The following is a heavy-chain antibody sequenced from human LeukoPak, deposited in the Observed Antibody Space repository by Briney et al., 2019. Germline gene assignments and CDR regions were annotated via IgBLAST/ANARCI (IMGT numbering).Heavy chain of an antibody. J-gene: IGHJ4*02. CDR3: ARNQVSSSWYDYFDY. Sequence: SETLSLTCTVSGGSISSYYWSWIRQPAGKGLEWIGRIYTSGSTNYNPSLKSRVTMSVDTSKNQFSLKLSSVTAADTAVYYCARNQVSSSWYDYFDYWGQGTLVTVPS. CDR2: IYTSGST. CDR1: GGSISSYY. V-gene: IGHV4-4*07. D-gene: IGHD6-13*01.